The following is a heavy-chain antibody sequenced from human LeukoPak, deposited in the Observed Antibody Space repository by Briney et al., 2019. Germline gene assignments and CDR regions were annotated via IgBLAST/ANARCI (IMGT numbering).Heavy chain of an antibody. D-gene: IGHD3-22*01. J-gene: IGHJ4*02. CDR1: GFTFSDYY. CDR2: ISSSGSTI. CDR3: ARTNYYDSSGLDFW. Sequence: GGSLRLSCAASGFTFSDYYMSWIRQAPGKGLEWVSYISSSGSTIYYADSVKGRFTISRDNAKNSLYLQMNSLRAEDTAVYYCARTNYYDSSGLDFWWGQGTLVTVSS. V-gene: IGHV3-11*01.